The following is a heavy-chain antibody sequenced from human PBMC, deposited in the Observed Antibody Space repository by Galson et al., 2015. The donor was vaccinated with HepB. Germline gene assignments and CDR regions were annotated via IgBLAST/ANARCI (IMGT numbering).Heavy chain of an antibody. CDR1: GYTFTSYA. J-gene: IGHJ5*02. CDR3: AREGGRTMVRGLNWFDP. Sequence: SVKVSCKASGYTFTSYAMHWVRQAPGQRLEWMGWINAGNGNTKYSQKFQGRVTISRDTSASTVYMELSSLRSEDTAVYYCAREGGRTMVRGLNWFDPWGQGTLVTVSS. V-gene: IGHV1-3*01. D-gene: IGHD3-10*01. CDR2: INAGNGNT.